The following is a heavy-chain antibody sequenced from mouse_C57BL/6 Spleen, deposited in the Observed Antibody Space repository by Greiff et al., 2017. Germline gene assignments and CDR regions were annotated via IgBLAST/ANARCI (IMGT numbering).Heavy chain of an antibody. D-gene: IGHD1-1*01. CDR3: ARRLYYGSSLYAMDY. CDR1: GYTFTSYW. Sequence: QVQLKQPGAELVKPGASVKLSCKASGYTFTSYWMHWVKQRPGRGLEWIGRIDPNSGGTKYNEKFKSKATLTVDKPSSTAYMQLSSLTSEDSAVYYCARRLYYGSSLYAMDYWGQGTSVTVSS. CDR2: IDPNSGGT. J-gene: IGHJ4*01. V-gene: IGHV1-72*01.